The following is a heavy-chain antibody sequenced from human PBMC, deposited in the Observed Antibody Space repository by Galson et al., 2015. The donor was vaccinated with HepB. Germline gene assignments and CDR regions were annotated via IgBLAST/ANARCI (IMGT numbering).Heavy chain of an antibody. Sequence: SLRHYCAASGFTFSSHWMHWARQVPGRGLVWVSRISNDGKNTNYAAAVRGRFPISRDNTKNALYLQMDSLRPEDTAVYYCAILDFFYDVLTGITIFDYWGQGTRVTVSS. J-gene: IGHJ4*02. D-gene: IGHD3-9*01. CDR1: GFTFSSHW. CDR2: ISNDGKNT. CDR3: AILDFFYDVLTGITIFDY. V-gene: IGHV3-74*01.